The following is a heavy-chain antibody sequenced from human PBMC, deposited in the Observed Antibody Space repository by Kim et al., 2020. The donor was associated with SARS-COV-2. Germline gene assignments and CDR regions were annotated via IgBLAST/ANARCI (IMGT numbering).Heavy chain of an antibody. CDR1: GGSISSSNW. J-gene: IGHJ6*02. V-gene: IGHV4-4*02. CDR2: IYHSGST. CDR3: ARANIVVVPAAIGAPPQAMDV. Sequence: SETLSLTCAVSGGSISSSNWWSWVRQPPGKGLEWIGEIYHSGSTNYNPSLKSRVTISVDKSKNQFSLKLSSVTAADTAVYYCARANIVVVPAAIGAPPQAMDVWGQGTTVTVSS. D-gene: IGHD2-2*01.